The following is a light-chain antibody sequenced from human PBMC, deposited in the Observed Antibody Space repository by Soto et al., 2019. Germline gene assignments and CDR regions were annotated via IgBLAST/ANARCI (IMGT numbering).Light chain of an antibody. J-gene: IGKJ5*01. CDR3: QHTKTNNLPIT. CDR2: SAS. CDR1: QGISNW. V-gene: IGKV1-12*01. Sequence: DIQMTQSPSSVSASVGDSVTSTCRASQGISNWLAWYQQKPGAAPKLLIYSASNLQSGVQSRFSGSGFGTDFTLTISSLQPEDFATYYCQHTKTNNLPITFGQGTRLEIK.